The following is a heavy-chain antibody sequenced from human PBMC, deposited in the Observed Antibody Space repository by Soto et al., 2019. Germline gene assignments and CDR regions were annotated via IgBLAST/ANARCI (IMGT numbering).Heavy chain of an antibody. CDR3: ARDLFGLNYYYYGMDV. V-gene: IGHV3-30-3*01. J-gene: IGHJ6*02. D-gene: IGHD2-8*01. CDR1: GFTFSSYA. CDR2: ISYDGSNK. Sequence: PGGSLRLSCAASGFTFSSYAMHWVRQAPGKGLEWVAVISYDGSNKYYADSVKGRFTISRDNSKNTLYLQMNSLRAEDTAVYYCARDLFGLNYYYYGMDVWGQGTTVTVSS.